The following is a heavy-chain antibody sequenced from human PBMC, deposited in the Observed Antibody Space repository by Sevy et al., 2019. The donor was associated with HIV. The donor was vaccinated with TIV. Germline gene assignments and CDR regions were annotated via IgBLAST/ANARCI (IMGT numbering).Heavy chain of an antibody. CDR1: GFTFSSYG. CDR3: AKDDIAVAKNGNWFDP. D-gene: IGHD6-19*01. J-gene: IGHJ5*02. CDR2: ISYDGSNK. V-gene: IGHV3-30*18. Sequence: GESLKISCAASGFTFSSYGMYWVRQAPGKGLEWVAVISYDGSNKYYADSVKGRFTISRDNSKNTLYLQMNSLRAEDTAGYYCAKDDIAVAKNGNWFDPWGQGTLVTVSS.